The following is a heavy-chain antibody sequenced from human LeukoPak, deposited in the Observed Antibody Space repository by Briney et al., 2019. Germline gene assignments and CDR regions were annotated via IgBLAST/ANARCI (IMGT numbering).Heavy chain of an antibody. Sequence: SETLSLTCTVSGGSISSGSYYWSWIRQPAGKGLEWIGRIYTSGSTNYNPSLKSRVTISVDTSKNQFSLKLSSVTAADTAVYYCARTPYSSSPLYYYYYMDVWGKGTTVTVSS. D-gene: IGHD6-13*01. CDR2: IYTSGST. CDR1: GGSISSGSYY. CDR3: ARTPYSSSPLYYYYYMDV. J-gene: IGHJ6*03. V-gene: IGHV4-61*02.